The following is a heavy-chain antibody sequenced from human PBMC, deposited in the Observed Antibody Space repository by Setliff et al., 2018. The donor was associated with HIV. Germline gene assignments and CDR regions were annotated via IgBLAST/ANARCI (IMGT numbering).Heavy chain of an antibody. D-gene: IGHD3-16*01. Sequence: SETLSLTCTVSGGSISSETFSWNWIRQPAGKGLEWIGRIYTSGSTDYNPSLKSRVTMSVDTSKNQFSLKLSSVTAADTAVYYCARGGYYYYFGVDVWGRGTTVTVSS. V-gene: IGHV4-61*02. CDR3: ARGGYYYYFGVDV. J-gene: IGHJ6*02. CDR1: GGSISSETFS. CDR2: IYTSGST.